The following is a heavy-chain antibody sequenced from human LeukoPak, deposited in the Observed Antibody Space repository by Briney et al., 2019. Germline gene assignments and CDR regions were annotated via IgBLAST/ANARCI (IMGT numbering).Heavy chain of an antibody. Sequence: PSETLSLTCTVSGGSISSYYWSWIRHPPGKGLEWVGYIYYSGSTSYNPSLKSRVTISVDTSKNQFSLKLSSVTAADTAVYYCARGGWSLDYWGQGTLVTVSS. D-gene: IGHD1-26*01. J-gene: IGHJ4*02. V-gene: IGHV4-59*01. CDR1: GGSISSYY. CDR3: ARGGWSLDY. CDR2: IYYSGST.